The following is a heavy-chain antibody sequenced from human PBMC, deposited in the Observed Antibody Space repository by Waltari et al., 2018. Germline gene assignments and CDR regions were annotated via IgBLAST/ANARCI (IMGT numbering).Heavy chain of an antibody. D-gene: IGHD3-10*01. CDR1: GGSISSGGYS. CDR3: ASPRGWFRDKGMDV. Sequence: QLQLQESGSGLVKPSQTLSLTCAVSGGSISSGGYSWSWIRQPPGKGLEWIGYIYHSGSTYYNPSLKSRVTISVDRSKNQFSLKLSSVTAADTAVYYCASPRGWFRDKGMDVWGQGTTVTVSS. V-gene: IGHV4-30-2*01. J-gene: IGHJ6*02. CDR2: IYHSGST.